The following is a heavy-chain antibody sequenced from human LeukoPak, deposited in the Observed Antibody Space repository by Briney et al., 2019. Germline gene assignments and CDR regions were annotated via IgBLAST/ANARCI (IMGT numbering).Heavy chain of an antibody. Sequence: GGSLRLSCAASGFTFSSYGMHWVRQAPGKGLEWVAVISYDGSNKYYADSVKGRFTISRDNSKNTLYLQMNSLRAEDTAVYYCYMNVVVAEYYFDYWGQGTLVTVSS. V-gene: IGHV3-30*03. CDR2: ISYDGSNK. CDR1: GFTFSSYG. D-gene: IGHD2-15*01. J-gene: IGHJ4*02. CDR3: YMNVVVAEYYFDY.